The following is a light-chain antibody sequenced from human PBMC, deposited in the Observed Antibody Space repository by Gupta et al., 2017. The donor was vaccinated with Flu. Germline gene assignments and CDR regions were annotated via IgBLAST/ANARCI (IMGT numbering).Light chain of an antibody. J-gene: IGLJ2*01. CDR2: DVD. Sequence: QSALTQPPSASGSPGQSVAISCTGTSSDVGGYSFVSWYQEHPGKAPKLLIYDVDKRPSGVPDRFSGSKSGNTASLTVSWLQAEDEADYFCESYASNNDVIFGGGTKLTVL. CDR1: SSDVGGYSF. CDR3: ESYASNNDVI. V-gene: IGLV2-8*01.